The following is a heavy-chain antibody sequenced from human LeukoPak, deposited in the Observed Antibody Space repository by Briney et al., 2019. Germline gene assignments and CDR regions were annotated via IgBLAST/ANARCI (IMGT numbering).Heavy chain of an antibody. CDR2: IYTSGST. Sequence: SETLSLTCTVSGGSISSYYWSWIRQPAGKGLEWIGRIYTSGSTNYNASLKSRVSMSVDTSKNQFSLKLSSVTTADTAVFYCARENSGSYREFDYWGQGTLVTVSS. D-gene: IGHD1-26*01. V-gene: IGHV4-4*07. J-gene: IGHJ4*02. CDR1: GGSISSYY. CDR3: ARENSGSYREFDY.